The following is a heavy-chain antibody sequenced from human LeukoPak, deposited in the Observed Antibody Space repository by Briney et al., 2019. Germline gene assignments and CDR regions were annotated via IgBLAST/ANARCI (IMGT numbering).Heavy chain of an antibody. D-gene: IGHD2-15*01. Sequence: GGTLRLSCAASGFTFSSYGVSWVRQAPGKGLEWVSGISGSGHRTYYADSVKGRFTISRDNSKNTLYLQMNSLRAEDTAVYYCAKGGYCSGGSCYAVGPTDLYFDYWGQGTLVTVSS. J-gene: IGHJ4*02. CDR2: ISGSGHRT. CDR3: AKGGYCSGGSCYAVGPTDLYFDY. V-gene: IGHV3-23*01. CDR1: GFTFSSYG.